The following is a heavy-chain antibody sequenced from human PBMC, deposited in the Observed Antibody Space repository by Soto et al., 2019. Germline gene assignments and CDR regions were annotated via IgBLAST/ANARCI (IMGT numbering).Heavy chain of an antibody. V-gene: IGHV4-39*01. CDR2: IYYSGST. J-gene: IGHJ5*02. D-gene: IGHD3-3*01. CDR3: ARRRSTIFGVVIVRGAWFDP. CDR1: VGSISSSSYY. Sequence: SETLSLTCTVSVGSISSSSYYWGWILQPPGKGLEWIGSIYYSGSTYYNPSLKSRVTISVDTSKNQFSLKLSSVTAADTAVYYYARRRSTIFGVVIVRGAWFDPWGQGTLVTVSS.